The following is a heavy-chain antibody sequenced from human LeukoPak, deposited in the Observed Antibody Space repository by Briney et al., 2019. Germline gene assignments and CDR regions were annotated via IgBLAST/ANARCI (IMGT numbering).Heavy chain of an antibody. CDR2: IYHSGST. CDR1: GGSISSSNW. V-gene: IGHV4-4*02. J-gene: IGHJ4*02. D-gene: IGHD1-26*01. Sequence: SETLSLTCAVSGGSISSSNWWSWVRQPPGKGLEWIGEIYHSGSTNYNPSLKSRVTISVDKSKNQFSLKLSSVTAADTAVYYCARVDSGSHHSHFDYWGQGTLVTVSS. CDR3: ARVDSGSHHSHFDY.